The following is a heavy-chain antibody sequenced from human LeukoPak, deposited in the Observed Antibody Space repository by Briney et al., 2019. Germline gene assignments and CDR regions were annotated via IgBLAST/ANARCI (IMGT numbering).Heavy chain of an antibody. J-gene: IGHJ4*02. Sequence: ASVKVSCKGSGYTFTNYAIHWVRQAPGRRPEWMGWISAYNGNTNYAQKLQGRVTMTTDTSTSTAYMELRSLRSDDTAVYYCARGGLSAAGSMYWGQGTLVTVSS. CDR2: ISAYNGNT. CDR3: ARGGLSAAGSMY. D-gene: IGHD6-13*01. CDR1: GYTFTNYA. V-gene: IGHV1-18*01.